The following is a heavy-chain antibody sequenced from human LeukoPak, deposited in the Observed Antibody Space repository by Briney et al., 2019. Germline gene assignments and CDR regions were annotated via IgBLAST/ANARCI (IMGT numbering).Heavy chain of an antibody. Sequence: GGSLRLSCAGSGFTVSSSTMSWVRQAPGKGLEWVSNFYSDALDGITNYADSVKGRFTISRDNSNSKNTLYLQMDSLRAEDTAVYYCAKGTRYFYGMDVWGQGTTVIVSS. D-gene: IGHD3/OR15-3a*01. J-gene: IGHJ6*02. V-gene: IGHV3-53*01. CDR1: GFTVSSST. CDR3: AKGTRYFYGMDV. CDR2: FYSDALDGIT.